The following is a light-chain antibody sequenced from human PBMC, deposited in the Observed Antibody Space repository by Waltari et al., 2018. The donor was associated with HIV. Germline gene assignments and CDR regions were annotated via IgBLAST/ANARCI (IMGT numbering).Light chain of an antibody. CDR1: SSDVWNYNV. Sequence: QSALTQPASVSGSPGQSSTISCTGTSSDVWNYNVVSWYQQHPGKAPKLMIYEVSKRPSGVSNRFSGSKSGNTASLTISGLQAEDEADYYCCSYAGSSTHVFGTGTKVTVL. CDR3: CSYAGSSTHV. V-gene: IGLV2-23*02. J-gene: IGLJ1*01. CDR2: EVS.